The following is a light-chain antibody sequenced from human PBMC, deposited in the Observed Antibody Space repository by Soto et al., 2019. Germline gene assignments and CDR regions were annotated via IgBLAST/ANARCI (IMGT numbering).Light chain of an antibody. Sequence: QSSLTQPASVSGSPGQPITISCTGTSSDVGSLDSVAWYQHNPGKAPKLMIYDVSNRPSGVSSRFSGSKSGNTASLSISGLQAEDEADYYCSSYTSSSTHVFGPGTKVTVL. CDR2: DVS. CDR1: SSDVGSLDS. V-gene: IGLV2-14*01. CDR3: SSYTSSSTHV. J-gene: IGLJ1*01.